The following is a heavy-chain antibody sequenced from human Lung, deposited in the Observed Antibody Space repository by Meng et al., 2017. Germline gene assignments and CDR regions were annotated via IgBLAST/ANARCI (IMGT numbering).Heavy chain of an antibody. CDR2: IWYDGSNK. CDR1: GFTFSSYG. D-gene: IGHD6-13*01. Sequence: QVQLVESGGGVAQPGRSLRLSCAASGFTFSSYGMHWVRQAPGKGLEWVAVIWYDGSNKYYADSVKGRFTISRDNSKNTLYLQMNSLRAEDTAVYYCARGRYSSSSAVVDYWGQGTLVTVSS. J-gene: IGHJ4*02. CDR3: ARGRYSSSSAVVDY. V-gene: IGHV3-33*01.